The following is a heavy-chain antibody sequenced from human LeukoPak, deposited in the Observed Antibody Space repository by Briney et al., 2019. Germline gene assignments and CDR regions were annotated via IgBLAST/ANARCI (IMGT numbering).Heavy chain of an antibody. CDR3: ARGGLIKDYYYGMDV. J-gene: IGHJ6*02. CDR1: GGTFSSYA. V-gene: IGHV1-69*05. D-gene: IGHD3-16*01. Sequence: ASVKVSCKASGGTFSSYAISWVRQAPGQGLEWMGGIIPIFGTANYAQKFQGRVTITTDESTSTAYMELSSLRSEDTAVYYCARGGLIKDYYYGMDVWGQGTTVTVSS. CDR2: IIPIFGTA.